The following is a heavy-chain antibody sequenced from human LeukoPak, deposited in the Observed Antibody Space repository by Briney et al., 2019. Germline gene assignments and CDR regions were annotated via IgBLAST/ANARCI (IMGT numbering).Heavy chain of an antibody. Sequence: ASVKVSCKASGYMFTGYYMHWVRQAPGQGLEWMGWISPNSGDTKYAQKFQGRVTMTRDTSISTAYMEVSRLRSDDTAVYYCVRGLTTVATWLYLWGRGTLVTVSS. CDR2: ISPNSGDT. J-gene: IGHJ2*01. CDR1: GYMFTGYY. CDR3: VRGLTTVATWLYL. D-gene: IGHD4-17*01. V-gene: IGHV1-2*02.